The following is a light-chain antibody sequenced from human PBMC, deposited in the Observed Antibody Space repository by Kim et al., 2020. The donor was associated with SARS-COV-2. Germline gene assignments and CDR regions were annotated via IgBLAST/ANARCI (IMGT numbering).Light chain of an antibody. CDR1: QSITND. CDR2: SAS. J-gene: IGKJ4*01. V-gene: IGKV1-39*01. CDR3: QQTYSLPLP. Sequence: ASVGDRVNITCRADQSITNDLNWYQQKPGKVPNVLIYSASSLQGGVPSRFSGSGSGTDFTLTISSLQPEDFATYYCQQTYSLPLPFGGGTKVDIK.